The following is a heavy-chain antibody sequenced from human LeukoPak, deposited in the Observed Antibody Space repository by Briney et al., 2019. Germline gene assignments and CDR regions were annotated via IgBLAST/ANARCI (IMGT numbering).Heavy chain of an antibody. V-gene: IGHV4-61*02. D-gene: IGHD3-22*01. J-gene: IGHJ5*02. CDR3: AREGQRIVGP. CDR2: IYTSGST. Sequence: PSETLSLTCTVSGGSISSGSYYWSWIRQPAGKGLEWIGRIYTSGSTNYNPSLKSRVTISVDTSKNQFSLKLSSVTAADTAVYYCAREGQRIVGPWGQGTLVTVSS. CDR1: GGSISSGSYY.